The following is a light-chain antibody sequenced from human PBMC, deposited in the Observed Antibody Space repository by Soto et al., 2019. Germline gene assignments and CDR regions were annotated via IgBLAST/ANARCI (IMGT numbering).Light chain of an antibody. CDR2: EGS. V-gene: IGLV2-23*03. CDR3: CSYAGSSTFVV. J-gene: IGLJ2*01. CDR1: SSDVGTYNL. Sequence: QSVLTQPASVSGSPGQSITISCTGTSSDVGTYNLVSWYQQYPGKAPKLMIYEGSTRPSGVSNRFSGSKSGNTASLTISGLQAEDEADYYCCSYAGSSTFVVFGGGTKLTVL.